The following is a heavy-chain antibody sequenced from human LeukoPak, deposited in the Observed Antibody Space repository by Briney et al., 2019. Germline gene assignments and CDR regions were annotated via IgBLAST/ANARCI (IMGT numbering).Heavy chain of an antibody. CDR2: ISWNSGSI. J-gene: IGHJ6*03. V-gene: IGHV3-9*03. CDR3: VKGSARPVYYYYMDV. Sequence: DPGRSLRLSCAASGFTFDAYAMHWVRQVPGKGLEWVSGISWNSGSIGYADSVKGRFAISRDNAKNSLYLQMNSLRAEDMALYYCVKGSARPVYYYYMDVWGKGTTVTVSS. D-gene: IGHD6-6*01. CDR1: GFTFDAYA.